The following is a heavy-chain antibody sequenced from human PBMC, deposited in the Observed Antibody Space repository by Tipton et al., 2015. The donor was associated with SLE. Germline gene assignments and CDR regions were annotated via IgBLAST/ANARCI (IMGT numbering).Heavy chain of an antibody. CDR3: AKGRFRGFPDAFDI. Sequence: TLSLTCTVSGGSISSGDYYWSWIRQHPGKGLEWIAYIHYNGNTYYNPSLKSRVTISIDASKNQFSLKLSSVTAADTAVYYCAKGRFRGFPDAFDIWGQGTMVTVSS. CDR2: IHYNGNT. J-gene: IGHJ3*02. D-gene: IGHD3-10*01. V-gene: IGHV4-30-4*01. CDR1: GGSISSGDYY.